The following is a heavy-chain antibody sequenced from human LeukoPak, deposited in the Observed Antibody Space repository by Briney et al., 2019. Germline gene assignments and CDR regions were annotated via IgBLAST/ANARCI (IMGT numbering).Heavy chain of an antibody. CDR1: GFTFSSYA. D-gene: IGHD3-10*01. CDR3: AKDFSPGSHNWFDP. J-gene: IGHJ5*02. CDR2: ISSTGGNT. Sequence: PGGSLRLSCAASGFTFSSYAMSWVRQAPGKGLEWVSAISSTGGNTYYADSVKGRFTISRDNSKNTLYLQMNSLRADDTAVYYCAKDFSPGSHNWFDPWGQGTLVTVSS. V-gene: IGHV3-23*01.